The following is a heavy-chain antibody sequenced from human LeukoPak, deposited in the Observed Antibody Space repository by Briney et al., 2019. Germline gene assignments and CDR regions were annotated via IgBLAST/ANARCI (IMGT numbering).Heavy chain of an antibody. J-gene: IGHJ3*02. CDR1: GYTFTAFY. D-gene: IGHD3-22*01. CDR2: LNPNSGGT. Sequence: ASVKVSCKASGYTFTAFYIHWMRQAPGQGLEWMGWLNPNSGGTNYAQKFQGRVTMTRDTSISTAYMALSSLRSDDTAVYYCASGYYDTSAYYQGEYVYFEIWGQGTMVAVSS. CDR3: ASGYYDTSAYYQGEYVYFEI. V-gene: IGHV1-2*02.